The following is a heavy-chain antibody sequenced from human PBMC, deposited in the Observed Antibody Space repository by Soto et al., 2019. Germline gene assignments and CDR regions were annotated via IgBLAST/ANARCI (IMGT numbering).Heavy chain of an antibody. CDR3: ARALGYSDVGGYYYYYGMDV. CDR1: GGSISAYY. V-gene: IGHV4-59*01. D-gene: IGHD5-18*01. J-gene: IGHJ6*02. Sequence: SETLPLTCTVSGGSISAYYWNWIRQCTGTGLEWIGHIYFSGSTNYHPSLKSRVTISVDTSKNQFSLKLSSVTAADTAVYYCARALGYSDVGGYYYYYGMDVWGQGTTVTVSS. CDR2: IYFSGST.